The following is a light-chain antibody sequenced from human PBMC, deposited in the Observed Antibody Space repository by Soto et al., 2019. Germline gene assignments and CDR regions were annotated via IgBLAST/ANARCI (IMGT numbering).Light chain of an antibody. V-gene: IGKV3-20*01. CDR1: HIVSNSY. Sequence: EIVLTQSPGTLSLSPGERATLSCRASHIVSNSYLAWYQQKPGQAPRLLIYGASSRATGIPDRFSGSGSGTDFTLTISRLEPVDFAVYYCQQYGSSPPYTFGQGTKLEIK. CDR3: QQYGSSPPYT. CDR2: GAS. J-gene: IGKJ2*01.